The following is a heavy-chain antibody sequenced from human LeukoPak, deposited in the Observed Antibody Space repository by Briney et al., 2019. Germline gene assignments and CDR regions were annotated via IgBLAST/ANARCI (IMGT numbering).Heavy chain of an antibody. J-gene: IGHJ6*02. V-gene: IGHV4-59*01. CDR3: ARKVGSSWYSPSMDV. CDR2: IYYSGST. D-gene: IGHD2-15*01. Sequence: SETLSLTCTVSGGSISSYYWSWIRQPPGKGLEWIGYIYYSGSTNYNPSLKSRVTISVDTSKNQFSLKLSSVTAADTAVYYCARKVGSSWYSPSMDVWGQGTTVTVSS. CDR1: GGSISSYY.